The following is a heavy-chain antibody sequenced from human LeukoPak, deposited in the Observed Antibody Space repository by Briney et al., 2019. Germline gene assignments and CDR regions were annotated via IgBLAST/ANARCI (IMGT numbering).Heavy chain of an antibody. V-gene: IGHV3-30-3*01. Sequence: GGSLRLSCAASGFTFSSYAMHWVRQAPGKGLEWVAVISYDGSNKYYADSVKGRFTISRDNSKNTLYLQMNSVRAEDTAVYYCAREAWGNVFFDYWGQGTLVTVSS. J-gene: IGHJ4*02. D-gene: IGHD7-27*01. CDR2: ISYDGSNK. CDR3: AREAWGNVFFDY. CDR1: GFTFSSYA.